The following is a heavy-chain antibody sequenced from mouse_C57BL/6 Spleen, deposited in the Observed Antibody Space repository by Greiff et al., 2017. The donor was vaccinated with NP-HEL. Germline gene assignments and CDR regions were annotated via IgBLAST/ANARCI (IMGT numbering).Heavy chain of an antibody. Sequence: QVQLQQPGAELVKPGASVKLSCKASGYTFTSYWMQWVKQRPGQGLEWIGEIDPSDSYTNYNQKFKGKSTLTVDKSSSTAYMQLSSLTSEDSAVYYCARRGVITTVVAGGYYAMDYWGQGTSVTVSS. CDR1: GYTFTSYW. V-gene: IGHV1-50*01. J-gene: IGHJ4*01. D-gene: IGHD1-1*01. CDR2: IDPSDSYT. CDR3: ARRGVITTVVAGGYYAMDY.